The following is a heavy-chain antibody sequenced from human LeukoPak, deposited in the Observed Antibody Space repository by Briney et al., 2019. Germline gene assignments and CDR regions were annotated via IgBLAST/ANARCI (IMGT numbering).Heavy chain of an antibody. CDR2: IYHSGST. J-gene: IGHJ4*02. CDR1: GYSISSGYY. Sequence: PSETLSLTCTVSGYSISSGYYWGWIRQPPGKGLEWIGSIYHSGSTNYNPSLKSRVTISLHPSKNQFSLKLPSVTAADSAVYYCATSSWLRDANFDYWGQGTLVTVSS. D-gene: IGHD6-13*01. V-gene: IGHV4-38-2*02. CDR3: ATSSWLRDANFDY.